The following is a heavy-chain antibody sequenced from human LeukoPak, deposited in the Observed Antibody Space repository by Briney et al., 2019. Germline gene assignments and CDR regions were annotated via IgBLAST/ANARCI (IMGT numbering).Heavy chain of an antibody. D-gene: IGHD1-14*01. Sequence: SVKVSCKASGGTFSSYAISWVRQAPGQGLEWMGGIIPIFGTANYAQKFQGRVTITTDESTSTAYMELSSLRSEDTAVYYCANTDRYSGHWFDPWGQGTLVTVSS. CDR2: IIPIFGTA. CDR3: ANTDRYSGHWFDP. CDR1: GGTFSSYA. V-gene: IGHV1-69*05. J-gene: IGHJ5*02.